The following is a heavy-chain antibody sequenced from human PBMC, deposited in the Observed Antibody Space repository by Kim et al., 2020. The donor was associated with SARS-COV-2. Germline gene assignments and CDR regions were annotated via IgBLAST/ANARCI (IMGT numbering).Heavy chain of an antibody. Sequence: SETLSLTCSVSGDSISSKSYYWAWIRQPPGKGLEYIGNFYHSGNSNYSPSLKSRVTISVDTSKSQFSLQLNSVNAADTAVYYCARQVSAWRAYYLEYYF. CDR2: FYHSGNS. D-gene: IGHD3-3*01. V-gene: IGHV4-39*01. J-gene: IGHJ4*01. CDR3: ARQVSAWRAYYLEYYF. CDR1: GDSISSKSYY.